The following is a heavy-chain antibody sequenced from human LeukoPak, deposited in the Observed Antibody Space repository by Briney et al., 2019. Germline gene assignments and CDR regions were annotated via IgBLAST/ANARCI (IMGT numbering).Heavy chain of an antibody. D-gene: IGHD5-12*01. CDR2: INPNGGGT. CDR3: ARVKRHSGGGPHSGYGYYFDY. CDR1: GYTFTGYY. V-gene: IGHV1-2*02. J-gene: IGHJ4*02. Sequence: ASVKVSCKASGYTFTGYYIHWVRQAPGQGLECMGWINPNGGGTNYAQKFQGRVTMTRDTSISTAYMELSRLRSDDTAVYYCARVKRHSGGGPHSGYGYYFDYWGQETLVTSSS.